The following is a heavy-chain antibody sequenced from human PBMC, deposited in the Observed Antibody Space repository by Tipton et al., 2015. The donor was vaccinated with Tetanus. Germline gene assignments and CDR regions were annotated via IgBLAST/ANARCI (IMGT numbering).Heavy chain of an antibody. Sequence: TLSLTCNVSGGSLKSGGYYWTWIRQHPVRGLEWIGYIYYTGNTYYNPSLKSRVTISVDTSKNQFSLKLTSVTAADTAVYYCARRLIQNLFDPWGQGTLVTASS. CDR1: GGSLKSGGYY. CDR3: ARRLIQNLFDP. CDR2: IYYTGNT. D-gene: IGHD2-8*01. V-gene: IGHV4-31*03. J-gene: IGHJ5*02.